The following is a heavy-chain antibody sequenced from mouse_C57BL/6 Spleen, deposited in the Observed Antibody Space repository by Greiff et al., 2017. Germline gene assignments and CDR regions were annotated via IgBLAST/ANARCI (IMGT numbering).Heavy chain of an antibody. CDR2: IRNKANGYTT. J-gene: IGHJ1*03. Sequence: EVKLQESGGGLVQPGGSLSLSCAASGFTFTDYYMSWVRQPPGKALEWLGFIRNKANGYTTEYSASVKGRFTISRDNSQSILYLQMNALRAEDSATYYCARSTVVAHWYFDVWGTGTTVTVSS. D-gene: IGHD1-1*01. V-gene: IGHV7-3*01. CDR3: ARSTVVAHWYFDV. CDR1: GFTFTDYY.